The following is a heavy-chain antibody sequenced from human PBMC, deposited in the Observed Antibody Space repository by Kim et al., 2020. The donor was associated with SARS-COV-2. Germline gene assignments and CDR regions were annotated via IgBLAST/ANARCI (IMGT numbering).Heavy chain of an antibody. CDR2: IRKKVNSYTT. D-gene: IGHD1-26*01. V-gene: IGHV3-72*01. Sequence: GGSLRLSCAASGFTFSDHYMDWVRQAPGKGLEWLGRIRKKVNSYTTEYAASVKGRFTISRDDSKNSLYLQMNSLKTEDTAVYYCANSGSYRPFDYWGQGTGVTV. J-gene: IGHJ4*02. CDR3: ANSGSYRPFDY. CDR1: GFTFSDHY.